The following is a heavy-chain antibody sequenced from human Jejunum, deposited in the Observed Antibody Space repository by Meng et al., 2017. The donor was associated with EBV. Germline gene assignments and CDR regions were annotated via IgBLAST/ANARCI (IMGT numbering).Heavy chain of an antibody. J-gene: IGHJ4*02. V-gene: IGHV3-30-3*01. CDR1: GFTFSGHA. Sequence: METGGGVVQSARSLRLSCAASGFTFSGHAMQWLRQAPGKGLKWVALISNDGNNKYYADSVKGRFTISRDNSKNTLYLQMNSLRVDDTALYYCTREWGADYWGQGTLVTVSS. CDR3: TREWGADY. CDR2: ISNDGNNK. D-gene: IGHD3-16*01.